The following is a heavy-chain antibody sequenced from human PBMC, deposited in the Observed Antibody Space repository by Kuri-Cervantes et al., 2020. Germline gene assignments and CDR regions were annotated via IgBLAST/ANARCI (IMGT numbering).Heavy chain of an antibody. J-gene: IGHJ3*02. CDR3: ARGGVGRWELLRHSFDI. Sequence: AVPVTCKASGGTFSSYAISWVRQAPGQGLEWMGGIIPIFGTANYAQKFQGRVTITADESTSTAYMELSSLRSEDTAVYYCARGGVGRWELLRHSFDIWGQGTMVTVSS. V-gene: IGHV1-69*13. CDR2: IIPIFGTA. CDR1: GGTFSSYA. D-gene: IGHD1-26*01.